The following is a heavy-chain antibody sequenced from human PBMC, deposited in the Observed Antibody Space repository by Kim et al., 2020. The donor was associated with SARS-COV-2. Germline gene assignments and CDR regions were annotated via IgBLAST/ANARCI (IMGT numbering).Heavy chain of an antibody. CDR3: ARGQTLYCSSTSCPGDY. Sequence: LKSRVTISVDTSKNQFSLKLSSVTAADTAVYYCARGQTLYCSSTSCPGDYWGQGTLVTVSS. V-gene: IGHV4-34*01. J-gene: IGHJ4*02. D-gene: IGHD2-2*01.